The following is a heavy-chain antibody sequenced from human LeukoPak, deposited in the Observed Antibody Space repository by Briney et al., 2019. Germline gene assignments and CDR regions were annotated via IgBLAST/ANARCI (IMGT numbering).Heavy chain of an antibody. CDR3: AKGGPAAIDY. CDR2: ISDSGGRT. CDR1: GFTFSSYG. Sequence: GSLRLSCAASGFTFSSYGMSWVRQAPGKGLEWVSAISDSGGRTFYADSVKGRFTISRDNSKNTLYLQMNSLRAEDTAVYYCAKGGPAAIDYWGQGTLVTVSS. V-gene: IGHV3-23*01. J-gene: IGHJ4*02. D-gene: IGHD2-2*01.